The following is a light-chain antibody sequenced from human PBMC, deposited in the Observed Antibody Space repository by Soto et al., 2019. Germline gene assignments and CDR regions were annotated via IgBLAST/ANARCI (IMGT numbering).Light chain of an antibody. J-gene: IGLJ2*01. CDR3: SSRIGGTSVV. CDR2: EVT. V-gene: IGLV2-8*01. CDR1: SSDLGDFYY. Sequence: QSALTQPPSASGSPGQSVTISCTGTSSDLGDFYYVSWYQQHPGQVPKLMIYEVTKRPSGVPDRFSGSKSGNTASLTVSGLQAEDEADYYCSSRIGGTSVVFGGRTKLTVL.